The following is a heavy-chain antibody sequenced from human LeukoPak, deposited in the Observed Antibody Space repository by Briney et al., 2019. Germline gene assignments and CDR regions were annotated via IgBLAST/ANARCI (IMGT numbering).Heavy chain of an antibody. D-gene: IGHD3-16*02. V-gene: IGHV4-34*01. J-gene: IGHJ4*02. Sequence: PSETLSLTCAVYGGSFSGYYWSWIRQPPGKGLEWIGEINHSGSTNYNPSLKSRVTISVDTSKNQFSLKLSSVTAADTAVYYCARGLMELSLYLPFDYWGQGTLVTVSS. CDR2: INHSGST. CDR3: ARGLMELSLYLPFDY. CDR1: GGSFSGYY.